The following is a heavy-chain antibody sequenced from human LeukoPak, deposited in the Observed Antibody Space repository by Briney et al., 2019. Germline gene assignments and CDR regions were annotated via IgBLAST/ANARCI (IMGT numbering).Heavy chain of an antibody. D-gene: IGHD3-3*01. Sequence: PGGSLRLSCAASGFTFSSYWMSWVRQAPGKGLEWVANIKQDGSEKYYADSVKGRFTISRDNAKNSLYLQMNSLRAEDTAVYYCARDISYDFWSGYFFKAFDIWGQGTMVTVSS. CDR3: ARDISYDFWSGYFFKAFDI. CDR1: GFTFSSYW. J-gene: IGHJ3*02. V-gene: IGHV3-7*01. CDR2: IKQDGSEK.